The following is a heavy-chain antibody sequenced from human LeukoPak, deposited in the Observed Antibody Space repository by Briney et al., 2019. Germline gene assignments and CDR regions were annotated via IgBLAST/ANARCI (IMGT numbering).Heavy chain of an antibody. D-gene: IGHD3-22*01. CDR2: IYYSGTT. V-gene: IGHV4-59*01. CDR3: ARDRSITMIVVGGAFDI. Sequence: SETLSLTCTVSGGSISSYYWNWIRQPPGKGLEWIGYIYYSGTTNYNPFLKSRVTISVDTSKNQFSLKLSSVTAADTAVYYCARDRSITMIVVGGAFDIWGQGTMVTVSS. CDR1: GGSISSYY. J-gene: IGHJ3*02.